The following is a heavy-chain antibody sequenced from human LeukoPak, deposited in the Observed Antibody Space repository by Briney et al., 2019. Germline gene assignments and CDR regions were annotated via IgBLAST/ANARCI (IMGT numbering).Heavy chain of an antibody. J-gene: IGHJ4*02. CDR3: AKIVGNYGFDF. D-gene: IGHD1-26*01. CDR1: GFAFSTFG. CDR2: IDISGGPT. V-gene: IGHV3-23*01. Sequence: GGSLRLSCAASGFAFSTFGMSWVRQAPRKGPEWVLTIDISGGPTYYADSVKGRFTISRDNSKNSLYLQMNSLRAEDTAVYYCAKIVGNYGFDFWGQGTLVTVSS.